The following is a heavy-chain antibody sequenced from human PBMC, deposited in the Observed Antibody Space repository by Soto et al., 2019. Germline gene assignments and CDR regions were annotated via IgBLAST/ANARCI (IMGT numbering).Heavy chain of an antibody. CDR3: ARDRRWLQLHDAFDI. D-gene: IGHD5-12*01. V-gene: IGHV3-33*01. J-gene: IGHJ3*02. Sequence: GGSLRLSCAASGFTFSSYGMHWVRQAPGKGLEWVAVIWYDGSNKYYADSVKGRFTISRDNSKNTLYLQMNSLRAEDTAVYYCARDRRWLQLHDAFDIWGQGTMVTVSS. CDR2: IWYDGSNK. CDR1: GFTFSSYG.